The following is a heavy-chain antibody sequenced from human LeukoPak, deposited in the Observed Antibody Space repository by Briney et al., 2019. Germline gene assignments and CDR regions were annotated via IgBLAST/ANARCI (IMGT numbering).Heavy chain of an antibody. CDR1: GFTFSSYG. CDR2: IWYDGSNK. CDR3: AKDGSGALDLDY. V-gene: IGHV3-33*06. D-gene: IGHD3-10*01. J-gene: IGHJ4*02. Sequence: PGRSLRLSCAASGFTFSSYGMHWVRQAPGKGLEWVAVIWYDGSNKYYADSVKGRFTISRDNSKNTLYLQMNSLRAEDTAVYYCAKDGSGALDLDYWGQGTLVIVYS.